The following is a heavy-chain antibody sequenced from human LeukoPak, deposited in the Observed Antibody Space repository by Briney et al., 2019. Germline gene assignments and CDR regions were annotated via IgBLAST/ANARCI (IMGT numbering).Heavy chain of an antibody. V-gene: IGHV3-30-3*01. CDR2: ISYDGSNK. CDR1: GFTFSSYA. J-gene: IGHJ4*02. D-gene: IGHD4-17*01. CDR3: ARVRSYYGDYWSFDY. Sequence: PGRSLRLSCAASGFTFSSYAMHWVRQAPGKGLEWVAVISYDGSNKYYADSVKGRFTISRDNSKNTLYLQMNSLRAKDTAVYYCARVRSYYGDYWSFDYWGQGTLVTVSS.